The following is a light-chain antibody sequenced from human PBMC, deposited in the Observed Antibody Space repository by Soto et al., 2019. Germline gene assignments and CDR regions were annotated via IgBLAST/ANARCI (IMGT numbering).Light chain of an antibody. V-gene: IGLV1-44*01. CDR1: RSNIGSNS. CDR3: ATWDDSLNGPV. Sequence: QSVLTQPPSASGTPGQRVTISCSGSRSNIGSNSVNWYQHLPGTAPKLLIHSNNQRPSGVPDRFSGSKSGTSASLAISGLQSDDEADYYCATWDDSLNGPVFGGGTKLTVL. CDR2: SNN. J-gene: IGLJ2*01.